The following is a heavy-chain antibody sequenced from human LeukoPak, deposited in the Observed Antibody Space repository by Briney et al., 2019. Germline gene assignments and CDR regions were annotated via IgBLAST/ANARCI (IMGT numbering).Heavy chain of an antibody. CDR3: ARVRTPFGVVASPDALNV. Sequence: ASVKVSCKASGYTFNSYPLTWVRQAPGVGFEWVGWITADNFNTNYAQKFQGRVTLTKETSTNTAYMEMRSLMSDDTAVYYCARVRTPFGVVASPDALNVWGQGTAVTVSS. V-gene: IGHV1-18*01. CDR2: ITADNFNT. CDR1: GYTFNSYP. J-gene: IGHJ3*01. D-gene: IGHD3-3*01.